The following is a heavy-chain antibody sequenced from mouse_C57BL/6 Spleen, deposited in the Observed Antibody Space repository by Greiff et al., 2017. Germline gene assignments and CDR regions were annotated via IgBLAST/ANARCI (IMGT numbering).Heavy chain of an antibody. D-gene: IGHD1-1*01. J-gene: IGHJ2*01. V-gene: IGHV1-61*01. CDR1: GYTFTSYW. CDR3: ARRTDPYAVVEGTMDY. CDR2: IYPSDSET. Sequence: QVQLQQPGAELVRPGSSVKLSCKASGYTFTSYWMDWVKQRPGQGLEWIGNIYPSDSETHYNQKFKDKATLTVDKSSSTAYMQLSSLTSEDSAVYYCARRTDPYAVVEGTMDYWGQGTTLTVSS.